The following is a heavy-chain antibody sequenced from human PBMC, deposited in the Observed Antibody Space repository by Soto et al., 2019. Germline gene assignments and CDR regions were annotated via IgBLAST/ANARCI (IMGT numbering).Heavy chain of an antibody. D-gene: IGHD1-26*01. Sequence: QVQLQESGPGLVKASQTLSLTCTVSGGSITTGGHFWSWSRQHPGTGLEWIGYIYYSGTTHFNPSLKSRVSISVDTSKNQYSLKLSSVTAPDTAMYYCARVVSGSYFDYWGQGTLVTVSS. CDR3: ARVVSGSYFDY. CDR2: IYYSGTT. V-gene: IGHV4-31*03. CDR1: GGSITTGGHF. J-gene: IGHJ4*02.